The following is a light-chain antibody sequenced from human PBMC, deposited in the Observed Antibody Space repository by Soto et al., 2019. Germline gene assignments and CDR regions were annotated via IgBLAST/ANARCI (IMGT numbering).Light chain of an antibody. CDR3: HQYNNWPPIT. Sequence: EIVMTQSPATLSVSPGERVTLSCRASQSVSSNLAWYQQKPGQAPRLLIYGASTRATGIPARFSGSGSGTEFTLTISSLQSEDFALYYCHQYNNWPPITFGQGTRLEIK. CDR2: GAS. CDR1: QSVSSN. V-gene: IGKV3-15*01. J-gene: IGKJ5*01.